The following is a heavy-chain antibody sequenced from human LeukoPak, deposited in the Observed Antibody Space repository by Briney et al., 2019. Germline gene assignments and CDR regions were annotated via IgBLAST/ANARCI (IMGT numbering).Heavy chain of an antibody. CDR3: AREVGYYYYYYMDV. CDR2: INHSGGT. V-gene: IGHV4-34*01. D-gene: IGHD1-26*01. CDR1: GGSFSGYY. J-gene: IGHJ6*03. Sequence: SSETLSLTCAVYGGSFSGYYWSWIRQPPGKGLEWIGEINHSGGTNYNPSLKSRVTISVDTSKNQFPLKLSSVTAADTAVYYCAREVGYYYYYYMDVWGKGTTVTVSS.